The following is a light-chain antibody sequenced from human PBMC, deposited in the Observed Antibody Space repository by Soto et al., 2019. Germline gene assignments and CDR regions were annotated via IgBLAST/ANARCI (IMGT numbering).Light chain of an antibody. V-gene: IGKV1-5*01. CDR2: HAS. CDR1: QSISNW. Sequence: MTHSPATVPAYVGDRVTITCRASQSISNWLAWYQQNPGTAPKVLIYHASNLQSGVPSRFSGSGSGTEFTLTISCLQPDDFATYYCPLSNIYLEAFGQGSMV. J-gene: IGKJ1*01. CDR3: PLSNIYLEA.